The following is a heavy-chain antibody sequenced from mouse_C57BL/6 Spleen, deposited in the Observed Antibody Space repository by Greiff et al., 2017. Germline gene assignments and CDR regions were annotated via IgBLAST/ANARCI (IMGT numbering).Heavy chain of an antibody. CDR2: IDPCDSYT. V-gene: IGHV1-69*01. CDR3: ARSCSHYAMDY. J-gene: IGHJ4*01. CDR1: GYTFTSYW. Sequence: QVQLQQPGAELVMPGASVKLSCKASGYTFTSYWMHWVKQRPGQGLEWIGEIDPCDSYTNYNQKFKGKATLTVDTSSSTAYMQLSSLTSEDSAVYYYARSCSHYAMDYWGQGTSVTVSS. D-gene: IGHD1-1*01.